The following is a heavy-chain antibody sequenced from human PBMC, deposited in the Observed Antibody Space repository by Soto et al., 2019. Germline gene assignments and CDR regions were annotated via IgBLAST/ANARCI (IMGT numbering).Heavy chain of an antibody. D-gene: IGHD3-10*01. CDR2: IYHSGST. J-gene: IGHJ5*02. CDR1: GGSISSSNW. CDR3: ARDGLYGSGSYWFDP. Sequence: ETLSLTCAVSGGSISSSNWWSWVRQPPGKGLEWIGEIYHSGSTNYNPSLKSRVTISVDKSKNQFSLKLSSVTAADTAVYYCARDGLYGSGSYWFDPWGQGTPVTVSS. V-gene: IGHV4-4*02.